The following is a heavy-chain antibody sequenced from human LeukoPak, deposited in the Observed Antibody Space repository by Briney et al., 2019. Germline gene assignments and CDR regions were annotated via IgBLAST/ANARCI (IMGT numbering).Heavy chain of an antibody. D-gene: IGHD3-22*01. Sequence: QTGGSLRLSCAASGFTFSSYSMNWVRQAPGKGLEWVSYISSSSSTIYYADSVKGRFTISRDNAKNSLYLQMNSLRAEDTAVYYCARVRLSGYLNWFDPWGQGTLVTVSS. CDR1: GFTFSSYS. CDR2: ISSSSSTI. J-gene: IGHJ5*02. CDR3: ARVRLSGYLNWFDP. V-gene: IGHV3-48*01.